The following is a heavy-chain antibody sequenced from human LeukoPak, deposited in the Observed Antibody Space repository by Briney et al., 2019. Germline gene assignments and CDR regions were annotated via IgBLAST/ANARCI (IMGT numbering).Heavy chain of an antibody. CDR2: IIPIFGKT. CDR1: GGTFIHYA. CDR3: ARSRSMYLNSNMVV. J-gene: IGHJ6*03. D-gene: IGHD1-7*01. Sequence: SVKVSCKASGGTFIHYALSWVRQAPGQGLEWMGGIIPIFGKTNYAQTFQGRVTITTDESTGTAYMELRSLRSRDTAVYYCARSRSMYLNSNMVVWGERTTVFVSS. V-gene: IGHV1-69*05.